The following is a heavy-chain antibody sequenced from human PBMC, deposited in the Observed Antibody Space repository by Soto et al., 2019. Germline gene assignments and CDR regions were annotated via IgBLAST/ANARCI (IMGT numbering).Heavy chain of an antibody. CDR2: ISGSGGST. D-gene: IGHD2-15*01. V-gene: IGHV3-23*01. J-gene: IGHJ4*02. Sequence: GGSLRLSCAASGFTFSSYAMSWVRQAPGKGLEWVSAISGSGGSTYYADSVKGRFTTSRDNSKNTLYLQMNSLRAEDTAVYYRAKIPVVTRASAFWGKGTLVPVS. CDR1: GFTFSSYA. CDR3: AKIPVVTRASAF.